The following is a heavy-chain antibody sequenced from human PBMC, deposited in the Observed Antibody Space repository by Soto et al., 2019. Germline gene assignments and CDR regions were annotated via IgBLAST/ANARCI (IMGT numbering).Heavy chain of an antibody. V-gene: IGHV3-11*06. CDR1: GGSFSGYY. CDR3: ARESEDLTSNFDY. Sequence: LSLTCAVYGGSFSGYYWSWIRQPPGKGLEWVSSISSTTNYIYYGDSMKGRFTISRDNAKNSLYLEMNSLRAEDTAVYYCARESEDLTSNFDYWGQGTLVTVSS. J-gene: IGHJ4*02. CDR2: ISSTTNYI.